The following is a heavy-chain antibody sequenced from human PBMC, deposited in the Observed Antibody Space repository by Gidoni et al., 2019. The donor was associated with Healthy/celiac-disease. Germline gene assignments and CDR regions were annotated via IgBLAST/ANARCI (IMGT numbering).Heavy chain of an antibody. D-gene: IGHD1-20*01. V-gene: IGHV4-34*01. CDR3: ARGPAYYNWNYYYYGMDV. Sequence: QVQLQQWGAGLLKPSETLSLTCAVYGGSFSGSYWSWIRQPPGKGLEWIGEINHSGSTNYNPSLKSRVTISVDTSKNQFSLKLSSVTAADTAVYYCARGPAYYNWNYYYYGMDVWGQGTTVTVSS. CDR2: INHSGST. J-gene: IGHJ6*02. CDR1: GGSFSGSY.